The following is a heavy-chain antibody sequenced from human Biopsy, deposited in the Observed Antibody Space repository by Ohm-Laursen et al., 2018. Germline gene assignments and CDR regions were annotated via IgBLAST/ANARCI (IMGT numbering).Heavy chain of an antibody. CDR1: GVSISSGPYY. V-gene: IGHV4-39*01. CDR2: IFYSGTT. J-gene: IGHJ4*02. D-gene: IGHD3-3*01. Sequence: GTLSLTCAVSGVSISSGPYYWGWIRQPPGKGLEWIGHIFYSGTTSYNPSHKTRITISGDTSMTQFSLRLSSVNAADTAVYYCARFQAGTIEVYWGQGTLVTVSS. CDR3: ARFQAGTIEVY.